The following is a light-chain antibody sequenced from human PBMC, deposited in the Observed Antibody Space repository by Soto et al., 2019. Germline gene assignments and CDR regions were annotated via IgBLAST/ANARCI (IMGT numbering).Light chain of an antibody. V-gene: IGKV1-39*01. Sequence: IQLTQSPSSLSASVGDRVTITCRASQGISSYLAWYQQKPGKAPKLLIYAASSLQSGVPSRFSGSGSGTDFTLTISSLQPEDFATYSCQQSYNSPQTFGQGTKVDIK. CDR2: AAS. CDR3: QQSYNSPQT. CDR1: QGISSY. J-gene: IGKJ1*01.